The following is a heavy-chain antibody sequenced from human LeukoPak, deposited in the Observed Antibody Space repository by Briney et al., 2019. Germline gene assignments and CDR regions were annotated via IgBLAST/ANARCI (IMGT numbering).Heavy chain of an antibody. V-gene: IGHV4-4*07. Sequence: SETLSLTCTVSGGSISSYFWSWIRQPAGKGLEWIGRIYYSGSTNYNPSLKSRVTMSIETSKNQFSLKLNSVTAADTAVYYCARVAYGDYYFDYWGQGTLVTVSS. CDR2: IYYSGST. J-gene: IGHJ4*02. CDR1: GGSISSYF. CDR3: ARVAYGDYYFDY. D-gene: IGHD4-17*01.